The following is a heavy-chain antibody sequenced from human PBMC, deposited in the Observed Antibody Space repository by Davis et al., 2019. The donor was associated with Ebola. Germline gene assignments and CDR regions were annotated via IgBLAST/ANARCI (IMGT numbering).Heavy chain of an antibody. V-gene: IGHV3-23*01. CDR1: GFTFSSYA. CDR3: AKDWIQLWYPFDH. CDR2: ISGSGGST. Sequence: PGGSLRLCCAASGFTFSSYAMSWVRQAPGKGLEWVSAISGSGGSTYYADSVKGRFTISRDNSKNTLYLQMNSLRAEDTAVYYRAKDWIQLWYPFDHWGQGTLVTVSS. D-gene: IGHD5-18*01. J-gene: IGHJ4*02.